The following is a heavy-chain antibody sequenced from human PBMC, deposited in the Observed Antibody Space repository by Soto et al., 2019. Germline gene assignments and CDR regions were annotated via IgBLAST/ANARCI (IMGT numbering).Heavy chain of an antibody. CDR2: INPEGGET. CDR1: GYTLTELS. Sequence: ASVKVSCKVSGYTLTELSMHWVRQAPGKGLEWMGGINPEGGETNYAQKFQGRVTMTRDTSIDTVYMELSSLRSDDTAVYYCARAGSDFWSGYYHYFDYWGQGTLVTVSS. V-gene: IGHV1-24*01. CDR3: ARAGSDFWSGYYHYFDY. J-gene: IGHJ4*02. D-gene: IGHD3-3*01.